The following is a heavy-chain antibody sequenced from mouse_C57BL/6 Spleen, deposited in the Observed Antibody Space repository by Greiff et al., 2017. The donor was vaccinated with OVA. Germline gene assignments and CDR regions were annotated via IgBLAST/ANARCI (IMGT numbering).Heavy chain of an antibody. CDR1: GYTFTSYW. CDR3: ARWNYGSPYFDY. Sequence: QVQLQQPGAELVMPGASVKLSCKASGYTFTSYWMHWVKQRPGQGLEWIGEIDPSDSYTNYNQKFKGKSTLTVDKSSSTAYMQLSSLTSEDSAVYYCARWNYGSPYFDYWGQGTTLTVSS. V-gene: IGHV1-69*01. D-gene: IGHD1-1*01. J-gene: IGHJ2*01. CDR2: IDPSDSYT.